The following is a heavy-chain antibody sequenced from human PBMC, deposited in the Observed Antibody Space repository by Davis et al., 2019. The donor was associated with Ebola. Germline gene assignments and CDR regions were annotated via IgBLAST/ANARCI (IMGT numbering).Heavy chain of an antibody. CDR3: ARVGPAALDY. CDR1: GYTFNLYG. CDR2: INPHNGNT. J-gene: IGHJ4*02. V-gene: IGHV1-18*01. Sequence: AASVKVSRKASGYTFNLYGISWVRQAPGQGLEWMGWINPHNGNTNYAQNVQGRVIMTSDTATTTAYMEVGSLRSDDTAVYYCARVGPAALDYWGQGTLVTVSS. D-gene: IGHD2-2*01.